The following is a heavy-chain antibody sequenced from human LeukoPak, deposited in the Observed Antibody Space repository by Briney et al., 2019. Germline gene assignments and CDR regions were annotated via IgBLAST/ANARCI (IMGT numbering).Heavy chain of an antibody. V-gene: IGHV3-23*01. CDR1: GFTFSSYA. Sequence: TGGSLRLSCAASGFTFSSYAMSWVRQAPGKGLEWVSAISCSGGSTYYADSVKGRFTISRDNSKNTLYLQMNSLRAEDTAVYYCARDLGGSSSWQIGAIDYWGQGTLVTVSS. J-gene: IGHJ4*02. CDR3: ARDLGGSSSWQIGAIDY. D-gene: IGHD6-13*01. CDR2: ISCSGGST.